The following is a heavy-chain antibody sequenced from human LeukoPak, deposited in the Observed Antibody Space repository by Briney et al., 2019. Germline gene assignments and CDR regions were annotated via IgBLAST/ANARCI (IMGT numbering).Heavy chain of an antibody. CDR3: ARDDLRLVTYDY. J-gene: IGHJ4*02. V-gene: IGHV3-21*01. D-gene: IGHD3-9*01. Sequence: PGESLRLSCAASGFTFSSYSMNWVRQAPGKGLEWVSSISSSSSYIYYADSVKGRFTISRDNAKNSLYLQMNSLRAEDTAVYYCARDDLRLVTYDYWGQGTLVTVSS. CDR2: ISSSSSYI. CDR1: GFTFSSYS.